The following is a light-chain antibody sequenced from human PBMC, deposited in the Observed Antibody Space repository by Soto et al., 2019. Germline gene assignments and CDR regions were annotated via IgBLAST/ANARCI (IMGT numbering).Light chain of an antibody. CDR1: SSDVGGYNY. J-gene: IGLJ1*01. CDR2: EVS. CDR3: GSYTSSTRV. V-gene: IGLV2-14*01. Sequence: QSALTQPASVSVSPGQSITISCTGTSSDVGGYNYVSWYQQHPGKAPKLMIYEVSNRPSGVSDRFSGSKSGNTASLTISGLQAEDEADYYCGSYTSSTRVFGTGTKVTVL.